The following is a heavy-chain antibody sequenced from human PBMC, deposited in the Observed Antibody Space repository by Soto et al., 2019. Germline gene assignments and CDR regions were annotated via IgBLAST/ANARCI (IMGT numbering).Heavy chain of an antibody. J-gene: IGHJ5*02. D-gene: IGHD5-12*01. Sequence: HVQLVQSGAEVKRPGASVKVSCRASGYTFVDYALHWVRQAPGQGLEWVGWLNPNTGNIKYSHKFEDRVSITRDTATSTAYMELRGLRSEDTAVYFCSREAIVAENWFDPWGQGTLVTVSS. CDR3: SREAIVAENWFDP. CDR2: LNPNTGNI. V-gene: IGHV1-3*01. CDR1: GYTFVDYA.